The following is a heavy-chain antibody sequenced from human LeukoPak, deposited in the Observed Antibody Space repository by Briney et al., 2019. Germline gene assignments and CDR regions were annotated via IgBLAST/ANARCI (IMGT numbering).Heavy chain of an antibody. Sequence: GGSLRLSCAASGFTFSSYAMSWVRQATGKGLEWLSGISGSGGSTYYADSVKGRFTISRDNSKNTLYLQMNSLRAEDTAVYYCAKLPCALRPPTNYWGQGTLVTVSS. CDR1: GFTFSSYA. CDR3: AKLPCALRPPTNY. D-gene: IGHD1-1*01. J-gene: IGHJ4*02. V-gene: IGHV3-23*01. CDR2: ISGSGGST.